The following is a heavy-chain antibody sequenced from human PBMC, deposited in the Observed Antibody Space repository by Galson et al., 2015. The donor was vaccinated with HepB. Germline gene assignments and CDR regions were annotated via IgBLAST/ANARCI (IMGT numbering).Heavy chain of an antibody. Sequence: SLRLSCAASGFTFSSYGMHWVRQAPGKGLEWVAVISYDGSNKYYADSVKGRFTISRDNSKNTLYLQMNSLRAEDTAVYYCAKGSGVDYWGQGTLVTVSS. CDR3: AKGSGVDY. CDR2: ISYDGSNK. J-gene: IGHJ4*02. V-gene: IGHV3-30*18. D-gene: IGHD7-27*01. CDR1: GFTFSSYG.